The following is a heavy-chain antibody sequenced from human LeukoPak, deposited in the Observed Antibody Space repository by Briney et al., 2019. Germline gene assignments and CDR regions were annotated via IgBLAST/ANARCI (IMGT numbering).Heavy chain of an antibody. CDR1: GFTFDDYG. CDR3: ARDRVGPEAYAFDI. CDR2: INWNGGST. J-gene: IGHJ3*02. V-gene: IGHV3-20*04. D-gene: IGHD1-26*01. Sequence: GGSLRLSCAASGFTFDDYGMSWVRQAPGKGLEWVSGINWNGGSTGYADSVKGRFTISRDNAKNSLYLQMSSLRAEDTALYYCARDRVGPEAYAFDIWGQGTMVTVSS.